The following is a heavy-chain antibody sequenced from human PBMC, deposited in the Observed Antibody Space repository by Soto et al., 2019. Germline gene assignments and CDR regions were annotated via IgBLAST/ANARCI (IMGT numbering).Heavy chain of an antibody. CDR2: ISAYNGNT. CDR1: GYTFTSYG. D-gene: IGHD4-17*01. CDR3: ARVGGKTTVVTSYKDNWFDP. V-gene: IGHV1-18*01. Sequence: GASVKVSCKASGYTFTSYGISWVRQAPGQGLEWMGWISAYNGNTNYAQKLQGRVTMTTDTSTSTAYMELRSLRSDDTAVYYCARVGGKTTVVTSYKDNWFDPWGQGTLVTVSS. J-gene: IGHJ5*02.